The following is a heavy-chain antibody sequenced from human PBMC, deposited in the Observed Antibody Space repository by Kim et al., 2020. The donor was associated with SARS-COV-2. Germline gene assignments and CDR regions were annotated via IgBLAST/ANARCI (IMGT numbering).Heavy chain of an antibody. CDR3: ARDGKSYYDFGSGYAWRSYYYYCMDV. CDR2: ISSSGSTI. Sequence: GGSRRLSCAASGFTFSDYYMSWIRQAPGKGLEWVSYISSSGSTIYYADSVKGRFTISRDNAKNSLYLQMNSLRAEDTAVYYCARDGKSYYDFGSGYAWRSYYYYCMDVWGQGTTVTVSS. D-gene: IGHD3-3*01. CDR1: GFTFSDYY. J-gene: IGHJ6*02. V-gene: IGHV3-11*01.